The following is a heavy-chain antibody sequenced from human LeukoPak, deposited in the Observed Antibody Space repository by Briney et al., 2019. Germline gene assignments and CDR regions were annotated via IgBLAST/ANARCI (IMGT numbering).Heavy chain of an antibody. CDR3: ARGTMIVVVDYFDY. D-gene: IGHD3-22*01. Sequence: SETLSLTCTVSGGSISSGGYYWSWIRQHPGKGLEWIGYIYYSGSTYYNLSLKSRVTISVDTSKNQFSLKLSSVTAADTAVYYCARGTMIVVVDYFDYWGQGTLVTVSS. CDR2: IYYSGST. J-gene: IGHJ4*02. V-gene: IGHV4-31*03. CDR1: GGSISSGGYY.